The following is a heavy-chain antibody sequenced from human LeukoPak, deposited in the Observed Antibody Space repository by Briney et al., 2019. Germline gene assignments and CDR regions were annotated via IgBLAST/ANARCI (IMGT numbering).Heavy chain of an antibody. D-gene: IGHD4-17*01. V-gene: IGHV3-7*01. J-gene: IGHJ4*02. CDR3: ARHTVATSL. Sequence: PGGSLRLSCAASGFTFSSSWMSWVRQAPGKGLEWVANINQEGRDKYYVGSVKGRFTISRDNGKNSLYLQMNSLRADDTAVYYCARHTVATSLWGQGALVTVSS. CDR2: INQEGRDK. CDR1: GFTFSSSW.